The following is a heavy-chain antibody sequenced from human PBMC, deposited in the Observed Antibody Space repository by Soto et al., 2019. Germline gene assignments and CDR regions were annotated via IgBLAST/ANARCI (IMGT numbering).Heavy chain of an antibody. CDR2: IGSSSSTI. Sequence: ETLSLSCAASGFTFSSYDMNWVRQAPGKGLEWVSYIGSSSSTIYYADSVKGRFTISRDNAKNSLYLQMNSLRAEDTAVYYCARYSLSTYYYMTSDYFDYWGQGTMVTVSS. D-gene: IGHD3-10*01. CDR3: ARYSLSTYYYMTSDYFDY. CDR1: GFTFSSYD. J-gene: IGHJ4*02. V-gene: IGHV3-48*01.